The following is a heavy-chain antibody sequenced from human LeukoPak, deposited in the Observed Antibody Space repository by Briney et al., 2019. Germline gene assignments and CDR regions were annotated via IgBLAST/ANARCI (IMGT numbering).Heavy chain of an antibody. CDR2: MHPNTGDT. D-gene: IGHD1-14*01. CDR3: ARDLTNPASGDY. CDR1: GYTFTDKY. J-gene: IGHJ4*02. V-gene: IGHV1-2*02. Sequence: EASVKVSCKTSGYTFTDKYIHWVRQAPGLGLECMGWMHPNTGDTVYVQKFQGRVTFTRDTSISTAYMELHRLGSDDTAVYFCARDLTNPASGDYWGQGTLVTVSS.